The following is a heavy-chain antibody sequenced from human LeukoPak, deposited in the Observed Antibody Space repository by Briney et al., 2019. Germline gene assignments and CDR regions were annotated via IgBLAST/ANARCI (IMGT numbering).Heavy chain of an antibody. CDR3: AKGRDPYYFDY. CDR1: GFTFSDYY. V-gene: IGHV3-23*01. J-gene: IGHJ4*02. Sequence: GGSLRLSCAASGFTFSDYYMSWVRQAPGKGLEWVSAISGSGGSTYYADSVKGRFTISRDNSKNTLYLQMNSLRAEDTAVYYCAKGRDPYYFDYWGQGTLVTVSS. CDR2: ISGSGGST.